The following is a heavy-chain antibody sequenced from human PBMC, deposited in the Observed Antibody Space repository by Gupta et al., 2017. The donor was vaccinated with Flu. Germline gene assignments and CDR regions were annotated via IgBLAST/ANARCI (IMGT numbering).Heavy chain of an antibody. CDR2: ISFDGSDI. Sequence: QVQLVESGGGVVQPGRSPRLSCAASGFTFSSFGMHWVRQAPGKGLEWLAAISFDGSDIYYADSVKGRFTISRDNSKDTLYLQMNSLRAEDTALYYCAKDTYGSGRRIDGWGQGTMVTVSS. V-gene: IGHV3-30*18. CDR1: GFTFSSFG. CDR3: AKDTYGSGRRIDG. J-gene: IGHJ4*02. D-gene: IGHD3-10*01.